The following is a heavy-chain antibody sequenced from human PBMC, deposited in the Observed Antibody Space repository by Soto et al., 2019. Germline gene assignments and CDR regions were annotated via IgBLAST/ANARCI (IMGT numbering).Heavy chain of an antibody. D-gene: IGHD3-10*01. V-gene: IGHV3-66*01. J-gene: IGHJ6*03. CDR1: GFTVSSKY. CDR3: ARDYGNYYGSGSYFRYYYYMDV. Sequence: PGGSMRLSCAASGFTVSSKYVSWVRQAPGKGLEWVSVIYSGGSTYYADSVKGRFTISRDNSKNTLYLQMNSLRAEDTAVYYCARDYGNYYGSGSYFRYYYYMDVWGKGTTVTVSS. CDR2: IYSGGST.